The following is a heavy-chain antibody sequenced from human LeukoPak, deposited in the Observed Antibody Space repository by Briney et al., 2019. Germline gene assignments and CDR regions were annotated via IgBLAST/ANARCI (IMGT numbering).Heavy chain of an antibody. CDR3: ARVGDSSGWYWSD. Sequence: PSETLSLTCIVSGGSVSIYYWSWIRQPAGKGLQWIGHIYPSGTTNYNPSLKSRVTISVDKSKNQVSLNLRSVTAADTALYYCARVGDSSGWYWSDWGQGTLVTVSS. CDR1: GGSVSIYY. V-gene: IGHV4-4*07. J-gene: IGHJ4*02. CDR2: IYPSGTT. D-gene: IGHD6-19*01.